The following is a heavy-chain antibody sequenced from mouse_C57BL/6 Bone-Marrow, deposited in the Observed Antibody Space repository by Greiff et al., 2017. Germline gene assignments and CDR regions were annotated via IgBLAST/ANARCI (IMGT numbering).Heavy chain of an antibody. CDR2: IYPSSGNT. J-gene: IGHJ3*01. Sequence: VQLQQSGAELARPGASVKLSCKASGYTFTSYGISWVKQRTGQGLEWIGEIYPSSGNTYYNEKFKGKATLTADNSSSTAYMELRSLTSEDSAVYFCARGAPGVATRGPWFAYWGQGSLVTVSA. V-gene: IGHV1-81*01. D-gene: IGHD1-1*01. CDR3: ARGAPGVATRGPWFAY. CDR1: GYTFTSYG.